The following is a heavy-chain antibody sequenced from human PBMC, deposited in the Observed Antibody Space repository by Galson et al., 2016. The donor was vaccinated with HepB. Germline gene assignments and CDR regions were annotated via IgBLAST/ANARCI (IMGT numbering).Heavy chain of an antibody. D-gene: IGHD1-1*01. CDR3: VKDRGCPNCRYDY. J-gene: IGHJ4*02. Sequence: SLRLSCAASRFTFNHYALHWVRQAPGKGLEYVSTVSADGFATYYADSVKGRFTISRDNSKNTQYLQMSSLRPEDTALYYCVKDRGCPNCRYDYWGQGALVTVSS. CDR2: VSADGFAT. CDR1: RFTFNHYA. V-gene: IGHV3-64D*06.